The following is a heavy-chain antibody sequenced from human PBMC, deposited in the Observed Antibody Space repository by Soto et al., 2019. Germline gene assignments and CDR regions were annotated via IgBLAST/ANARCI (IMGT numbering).Heavy chain of an antibody. Sequence: ASVKVSCKASGYTFTSYAMHWVRQAPGQRLEWMGWINAGNGNKKYSQKFQGRVTITRDTSASTAYMELSSLRSEDTAVYYCARANGGGYSYGYAFDIWGQGTMVTVSS. J-gene: IGHJ3*02. CDR1: GYTFTSYA. D-gene: IGHD5-18*01. CDR3: ARANGGGYSYGYAFDI. CDR2: INAGNGNK. V-gene: IGHV1-3*01.